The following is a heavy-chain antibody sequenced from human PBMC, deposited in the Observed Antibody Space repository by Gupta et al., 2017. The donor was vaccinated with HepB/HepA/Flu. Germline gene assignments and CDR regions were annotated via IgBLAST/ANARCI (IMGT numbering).Heavy chain of an antibody. D-gene: IGHD1-26*01. Sequence: QVQLVESGGGVVQPGRSLRLSCAASGFTFRNYGMHWVRQAPGQGLKWVAVIWYDGSNKYYADSVKGRFTISRDQSNNTVNLQMNSLRVEDTAVYFCVRDKSFYLDSWGQGTLVTVSS. CDR3: VRDKSFYLDS. CDR2: IWYDGSNK. CDR1: GFTFRNYG. V-gene: IGHV3-33*01. J-gene: IGHJ4*02.